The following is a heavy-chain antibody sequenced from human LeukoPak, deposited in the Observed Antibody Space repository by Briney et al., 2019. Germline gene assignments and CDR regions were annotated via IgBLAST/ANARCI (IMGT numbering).Heavy chain of an antibody. Sequence: ASVKVSCKASGYSFTGYYMHWVRQAPGQGLEWMGWINPNSGDTKYAQKFQGRVTMTRDTSISTAYVELTRLRSDDTAVYYCARGGLRVMVYRLYYMDVWGKGTTVTVSS. V-gene: IGHV1-2*02. D-gene: IGHD2-8*01. CDR3: ARGGLRVMVYRLYYMDV. CDR2: INPNSGDT. CDR1: GYSFTGYY. J-gene: IGHJ6*03.